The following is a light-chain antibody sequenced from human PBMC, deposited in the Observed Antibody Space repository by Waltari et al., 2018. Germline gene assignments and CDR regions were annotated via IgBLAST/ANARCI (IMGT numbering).Light chain of an antibody. CDR1: QDITGW. CDR2: SVS. Sequence: DIQMTQSPSSVSASVGDRVTITCRASQDITGWLAWYQQKPGKGPKMLIYSVSTLQSGVPTRFSGSGSGTKFTLTIAILQSEDSGTYYCQQATSFPPTFGGGTKVE. J-gene: IGKJ4*01. CDR3: QQATSFPPT. V-gene: IGKV1-12*01.